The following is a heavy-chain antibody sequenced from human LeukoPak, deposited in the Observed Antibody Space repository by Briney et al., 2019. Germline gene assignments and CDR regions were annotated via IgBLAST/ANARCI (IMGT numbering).Heavy chain of an antibody. CDR2: IKQDGSEK. J-gene: IGHJ2*01. V-gene: IGHV3-7*01. Sequence: GGSLRLSCAASGFTFSTYWMGWVRQAPGKGLEWVASIKQDGSEKYSVDSVKGRFTISRDNAKNSLCLQMNSLRAEDTAVYYCARVVGAGYFDLWGRGTLVTVSS. CDR3: ARVVGAGYFDL. CDR1: GFTFSTYW. D-gene: IGHD1-26*01.